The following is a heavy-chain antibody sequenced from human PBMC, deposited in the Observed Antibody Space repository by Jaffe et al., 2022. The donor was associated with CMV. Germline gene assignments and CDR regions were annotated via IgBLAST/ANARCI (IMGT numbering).Heavy chain of an antibody. CDR2: IYYSGST. Sequence: QLQLQESGPGLVKPSETLSLTCTVSGGSISSSSYYWGWIRQPPGKGLEWIGSIYYSGSTYYNPSLKSRVTISVDTSKNQFSLKLSSVTAADTAVYYCARHGAGWLQIPGVDYWGQGTLVTVSS. V-gene: IGHV4-39*01. J-gene: IGHJ4*02. CDR1: GGSISSSSYY. D-gene: IGHD5-12*01. CDR3: ARHGAGWLQIPGVDY.